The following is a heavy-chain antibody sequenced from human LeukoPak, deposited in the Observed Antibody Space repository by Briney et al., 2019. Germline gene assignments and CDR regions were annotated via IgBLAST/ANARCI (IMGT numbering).Heavy chain of an antibody. Sequence: ASVKVSCKASGYTFTSSAMHWVRQAPGQRLEWLGWINAGNGNTKYSQKFQDRVTITRDTSASTSYMELSSLRSEDTAVHYCARDLRTIYGSGSYPDDYWGQGTLVTVPS. V-gene: IGHV1-3*01. CDR3: ARDLRTIYGSGSYPDDY. CDR1: GYTFTSSA. CDR2: INAGNGNT. D-gene: IGHD3-10*01. J-gene: IGHJ4*02.